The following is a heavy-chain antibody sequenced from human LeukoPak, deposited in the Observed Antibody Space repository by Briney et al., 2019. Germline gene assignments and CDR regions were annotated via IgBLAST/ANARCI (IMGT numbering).Heavy chain of an antibody. CDR1: GFILSDYH. Sequence: GGSLRLSCAASGFILSDYHMNWVRQAPGKGLEWLSSITTISHYIYYAGAVRGRFTISRDNDKNSLYLQMNSLRGEDTAVYYCARSGGPGTYHQLRYNWFDPWGQGTLVTVSS. CDR2: ITTISHYI. CDR3: ARSGGPGTYHQLRYNWFDP. J-gene: IGHJ5*02. D-gene: IGHD3-10*01. V-gene: IGHV3-21*01.